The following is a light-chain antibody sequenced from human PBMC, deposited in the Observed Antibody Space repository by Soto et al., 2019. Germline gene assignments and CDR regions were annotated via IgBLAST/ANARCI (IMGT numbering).Light chain of an antibody. CDR1: SSDVGGYNY. J-gene: IGLJ2*01. CDR2: DVS. CDR3: SSYTSSSTPVV. Sequence: QSALTQPASVSGSPGQSITISCTGTSSDVGGYNYVSWYQQHPGKAPKLLIYDVSNRPSGVSNRFSGSKSGNTASLTISGRQAGDEADYSCSSYTSSSTPVVFGGGTKVTVL. V-gene: IGLV2-14*01.